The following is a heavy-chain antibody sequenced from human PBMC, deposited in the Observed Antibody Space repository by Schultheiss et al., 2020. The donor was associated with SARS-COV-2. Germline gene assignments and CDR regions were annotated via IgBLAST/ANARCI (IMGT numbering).Heavy chain of an antibody. CDR2: INPNSGGT. D-gene: IGHD5-18*01. V-gene: IGHV1-2*02. Sequence: ASVKVSCKASGYTFTSYGISWVRQAPGQGLEWMGWINPNSGGTNYAQKFQGRVTMTRDTSISTAYMELSRLRSDDTAVYYCAREYIVGYSYGPYWYFDLWGRGTLVTVSS. CDR1: GYTFTSYG. J-gene: IGHJ2*01. CDR3: AREYIVGYSYGPYWYFDL.